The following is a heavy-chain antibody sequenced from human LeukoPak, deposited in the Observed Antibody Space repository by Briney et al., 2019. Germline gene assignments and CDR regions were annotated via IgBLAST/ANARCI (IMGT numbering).Heavy chain of an antibody. Sequence: SSETLSLTCSVSGGSVSNYYWSWIRQPPGKGLEWIGYVYYTGSTNYNPSLKRRVTMFEEKSKNQFSLRLYSVTVADTAVYYCARHFAYSSSSYFDYWGQGSLVTVSS. CDR3: ARHFAYSSSSYFDY. CDR1: GGSVSNYY. V-gene: IGHV4-59*08. CDR2: VYYTGST. J-gene: IGHJ4*02. D-gene: IGHD6-6*01.